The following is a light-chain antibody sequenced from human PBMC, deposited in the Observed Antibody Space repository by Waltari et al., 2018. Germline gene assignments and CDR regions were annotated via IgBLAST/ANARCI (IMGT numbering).Light chain of an antibody. Sequence: QSVLTQPPSVSAAPGQKVTISCSGSDSNIWSNYVSWYQQVPGTAPKLLNYQNNKRLSRTPDVFAGSKSGTSATLDITTLQTGDEADYYCAAWDNSLNTGVFGGRTKLTVL. CDR3: AAWDNSLNTGV. CDR2: QNN. CDR1: DSNIWSNY. V-gene: IGLV1-51*01. J-gene: IGLJ3*02.